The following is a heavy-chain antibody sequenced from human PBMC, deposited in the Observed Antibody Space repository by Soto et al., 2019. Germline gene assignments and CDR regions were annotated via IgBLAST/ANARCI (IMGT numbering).Heavy chain of an antibody. V-gene: IGHV3-33*01. CDR3: ASDLGAYGVSAFDM. J-gene: IGHJ3*02. CDR2: IWHDGSNK. Sequence: QVQLVETGGGVVQPGRSLRLSCAASGFSFSDHGMHWVRQAPVKGLEWVAVIWHDGSNKYYADSVRGRFTVSRDNSENTLYLQMNSLRAEDTAVYYCASDLGAYGVSAFDMWGQGTMVTVSS. D-gene: IGHD4-17*01. CDR1: GFSFSDHG.